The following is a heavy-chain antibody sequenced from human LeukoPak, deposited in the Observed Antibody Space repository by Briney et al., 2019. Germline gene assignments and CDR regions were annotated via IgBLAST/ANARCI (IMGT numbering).Heavy chain of an antibody. Sequence: SETLSLTCAVSGGSISSSNWWSSVRQPPGKGLGWIGEIYHSGSTNYNPSLKSRVTISVDKSKNQFSLKLRSVTAADTAVYYCARADGYSYLHYWYYYYYMDVWGKGTTVTVSS. V-gene: IGHV4-4*02. CDR2: IYHSGST. CDR3: ARADGYSYLHYWYYYYYMDV. J-gene: IGHJ6*03. CDR1: GGSISSSNW. D-gene: IGHD5-18*01.